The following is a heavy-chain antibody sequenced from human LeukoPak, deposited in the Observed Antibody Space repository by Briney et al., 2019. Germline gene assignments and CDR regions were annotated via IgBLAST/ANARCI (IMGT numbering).Heavy chain of an antibody. CDR2: INPNSGGT. J-gene: IGHJ5*02. CDR3: AREYSSSWLNWFDP. Sequence: ASVKVSCKASGYTFTGYYMHWVRQAPGQGLEWMGWINPNSGGTNYAQKFQGRVTITADESTSTAYMELSSLRSEDTAVYYCAREYSSSWLNWFDPWGQGTWVIVSS. V-gene: IGHV1-2*02. CDR1: GYTFTGYY. D-gene: IGHD6-13*01.